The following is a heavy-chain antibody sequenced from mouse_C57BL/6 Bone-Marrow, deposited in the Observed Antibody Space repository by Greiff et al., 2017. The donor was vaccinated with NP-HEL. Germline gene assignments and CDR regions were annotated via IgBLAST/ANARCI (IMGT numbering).Heavy chain of an antibody. CDR2: IDPSDSYT. CDR3: ARRQLDWFAY. J-gene: IGHJ3*01. D-gene: IGHD3-2*01. V-gene: IGHV1-69*01. Sequence: QVQLQQPGAELVMPGASVKLSCKASGYTFTSYWMHWVKQRPGQGLEWIGKIDPSDSYTNYNQKLKGKSTLTVDKSSSTAYMQLSSLTSEDSAVYYCARRQLDWFAYWGQGTLVTVSA. CDR1: GYTFTSYW.